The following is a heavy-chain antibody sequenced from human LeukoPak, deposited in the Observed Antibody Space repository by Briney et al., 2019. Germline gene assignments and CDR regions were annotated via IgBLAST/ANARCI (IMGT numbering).Heavy chain of an antibody. J-gene: IGHJ6*02. CDR3: ARGHCSSTSCYLPFYYYVMDV. CDR2: IIPIFGIA. Sequence: SVKVSCKASGGTFSSYAISWVRQAPGQGLEWMGRIIPIFGIANYAQKFQGRVTITADKSTSTAYMELSSLRSEDTAVYYCARGHCSSTSCYLPFYYYVMDVWGQGTTVTVSS. V-gene: IGHV1-69*04. D-gene: IGHD2-2*01. CDR1: GGTFSSYA.